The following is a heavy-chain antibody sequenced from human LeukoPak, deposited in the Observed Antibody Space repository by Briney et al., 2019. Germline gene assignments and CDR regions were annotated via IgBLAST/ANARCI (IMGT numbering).Heavy chain of an antibody. CDR2: IIPIFGTA. V-gene: IGHV1-69*13. J-gene: IGHJ6*03. Sequence: SVKVSCKASGYTFTTYGISWVRQAPGQGLEWMGGIIPIFGTANYAQKFQGRVTITADESTSTAYMELSRLRSDDTAVYFCARVIEYSSSSRSSYYYYYMDVWGKGTTVTVSS. CDR1: GYTFTTYG. D-gene: IGHD6-6*01. CDR3: ARVIEYSSSSRSSYYYYYMDV.